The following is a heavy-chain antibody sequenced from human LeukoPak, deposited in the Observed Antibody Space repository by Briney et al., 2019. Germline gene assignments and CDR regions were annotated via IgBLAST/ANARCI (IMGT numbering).Heavy chain of an antibody. CDR2: IYTSGST. V-gene: IGHV4-4*07. CDR1: GGSISSYY. D-gene: IGHD2-2*01. CDR3: ARGRYCSSASCHGHYYYYYMDV. Sequence: SETLSLTCTVSGGSISSYYWSWIRQPAGKGLEWIGRIYTSGSTNYNPSLKSRVTMSVDTSKNQFSLKPSSVTAADTAVYYCARGRYCSSASCHGHYYYYYMDVWGKGTTVTVSS. J-gene: IGHJ6*03.